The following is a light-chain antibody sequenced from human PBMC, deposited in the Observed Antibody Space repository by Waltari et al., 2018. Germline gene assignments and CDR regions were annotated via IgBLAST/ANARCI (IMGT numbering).Light chain of an antibody. CDR1: NSAVGTYNL. CDR2: EGN. CDR3: SSYAGSSSPRV. J-gene: IGLJ3*02. Sequence: QSALIQPASVSGSPGQSIPMSCTETNSAVGTYNLVSCYQQHPGKAPKLMIYEGNKRPSGVSYRFSGSKSGNTASLTISGLQAEDEADYYCSSYAGSSSPRVFGGGTKLTVL. V-gene: IGLV2-23*01.